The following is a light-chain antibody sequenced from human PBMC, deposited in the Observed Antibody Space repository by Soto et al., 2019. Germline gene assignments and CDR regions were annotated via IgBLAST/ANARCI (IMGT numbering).Light chain of an antibody. CDR3: SSYTASSTL. CDR1: SSDIGANNY. J-gene: IGLJ2*01. Sequence: QSALTQPASVSGSPGQSITISCTGTSSDIGANNYVSWYQQHPGKAPKLMMYDVTNRPSGVSNRVSDSKSGNTASLPVSGPQAEDEADYYCSSYTASSTLFGGGTKLTVL. V-gene: IGLV2-14*03. CDR2: DVT.